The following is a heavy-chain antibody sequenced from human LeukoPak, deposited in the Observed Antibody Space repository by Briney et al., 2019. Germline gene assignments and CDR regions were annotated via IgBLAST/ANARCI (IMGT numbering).Heavy chain of an antibody. CDR2: ISSSSSYI. J-gene: IGHJ4*02. D-gene: IGHD3-22*01. CDR3: ARDYYDSSGYLYYFDY. CDR1: GFTFSSYS. V-gene: IGHV3-21*01. Sequence: PGGSLRLSCVASGFTFSSYSMNWVRQAPGKGLEWVSSISSSSSYIYYADSVKGRFTISRDNAKNSLYLQMNSLRAEDTAVYYCARDYYDSSGYLYYFDYWGQGTLVTVSS.